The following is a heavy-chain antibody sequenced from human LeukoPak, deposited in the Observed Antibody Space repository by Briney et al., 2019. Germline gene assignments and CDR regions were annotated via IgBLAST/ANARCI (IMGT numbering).Heavy chain of an antibody. CDR3: ARQVSDYYYHYMDV. J-gene: IGHJ6*03. V-gene: IGHV4-39*01. Sequence: PSETLSLTCTVSGASISTSTYYRGWVRQPPGKGLEWIGNIYYSGTTYYNPSLKSRVTISEDTSRNRFSLMLSSVTAADTAIYFCARQVSDYYYHYMDVWGEGTTVIVSS. CDR2: IYYSGTT. CDR1: GASISTSTYY.